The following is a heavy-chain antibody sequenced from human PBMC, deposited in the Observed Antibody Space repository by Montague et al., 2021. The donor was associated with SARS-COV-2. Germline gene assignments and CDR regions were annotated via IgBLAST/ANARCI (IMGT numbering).Heavy chain of an antibody. Sequence: SLRLSCAASGFTFDDYAMHWVRQAPGNGLEWVSGISWNSGSIGYADSVKGLFTISRDNAKNSLYLQMNSLRAEDTTLYYCAMGAAAAFDYDGMDVWGQGTTVTVS. V-gene: IGHV3-9*01. J-gene: IGHJ6*02. CDR3: AMGAAAAFDYDGMDV. CDR2: ISWNSGSI. D-gene: IGHD6-13*01. CDR1: GFTFDDYA.